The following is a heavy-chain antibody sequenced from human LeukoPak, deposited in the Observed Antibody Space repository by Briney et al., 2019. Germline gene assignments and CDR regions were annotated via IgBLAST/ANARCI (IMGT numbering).Heavy chain of an antibody. CDR1: GFTLSSSA. J-gene: IGHJ3*02. D-gene: IGHD3-22*01. CDR3: ARVGIYYDSSGYYFDAFDI. V-gene: IGHV3-23*01. Sequence: GGSLRLSCAASGFTLSSSAMSWVRQAPGKGLEYVSAIATVATYYADSVKGRFTISRDNSKNTLYLQMNSLRAEDTAVYYCARVGIYYDSSGYYFDAFDIWGQGTMVTVSS. CDR2: IATVAT.